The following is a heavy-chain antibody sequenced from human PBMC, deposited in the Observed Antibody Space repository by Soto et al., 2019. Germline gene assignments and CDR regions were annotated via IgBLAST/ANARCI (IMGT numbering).Heavy chain of an antibody. J-gene: IGHJ3*02. CDR1: GFSLSNARMG. D-gene: IGHD6-13*01. CDR2: IFSNDEK. CDR3: ARTGSSWYDAFDI. Sequence: QVTLKESGPVLVKPTETLTLTCTVSGFSLSNARMGVSWIRQPPGKALEWLAHIFSNDEKSYSTSLKSRLTISKDTSKSQVVLTMTNMDPVDTATYYCARTGSSWYDAFDIWGQATMVTVSS. V-gene: IGHV2-26*01.